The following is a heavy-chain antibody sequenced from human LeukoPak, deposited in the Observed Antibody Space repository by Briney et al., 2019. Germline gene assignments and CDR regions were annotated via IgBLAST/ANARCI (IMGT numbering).Heavy chain of an antibody. D-gene: IGHD1-26*01. CDR2: ISSNGGST. CDR3: ARAGDHSGSYWGLFDY. V-gene: IGHV3-64*01. J-gene: IGHJ4*02. Sequence: GGSLRLSCAASGFTFSSYGMPWVRQAPGKGVEYVSAISSNGGSTYYANSLNGRFTISRDNSNNTLYLQMGSLRAEDMAVYYCARAGDHSGSYWGLFDYWGQGTLVTVSS. CDR1: GFTFSSYG.